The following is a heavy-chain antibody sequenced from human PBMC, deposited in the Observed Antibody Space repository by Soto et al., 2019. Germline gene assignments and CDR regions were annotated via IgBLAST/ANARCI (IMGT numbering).Heavy chain of an antibody. V-gene: IGHV4-59*01. Sequence: SETLYLTCTVSGGSISSYYWSWIRQPPGKGLEWIGYIYYIGSTNYNPSLKSRVTISVDPSKHQFSLKLSSVTAANTAVYDCARDCGSSFYHDAFDIGGQGTMVTVSS. D-gene: IGHD6-13*01. CDR3: ARDCGSSFYHDAFDI. CDR1: GGSISSYY. CDR2: IYYIGST. J-gene: IGHJ3*02.